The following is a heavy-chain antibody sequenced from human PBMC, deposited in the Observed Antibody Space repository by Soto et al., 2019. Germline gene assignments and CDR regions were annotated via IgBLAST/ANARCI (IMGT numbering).Heavy chain of an antibody. CDR3: ARRERYYGSPGWFDP. CDR1: GASIRDFAYY. D-gene: IGHD3-10*01. V-gene: IGHV4-39*01. J-gene: IGHJ5*01. Sequence: PSATLSPTGSVSGASIRDFAYYWSWIHHPPGKGLERIGTVYYNENTYYNPSLRSRVAISVDTAKNQFSLNLRSVTAADTAVYFCARRERYYGSPGWFDPWGQGTLVTVSS. CDR2: VYYNENT.